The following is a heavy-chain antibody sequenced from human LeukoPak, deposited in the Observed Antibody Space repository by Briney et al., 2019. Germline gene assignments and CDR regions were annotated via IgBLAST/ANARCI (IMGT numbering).Heavy chain of an antibody. CDR1: GGSFSGYY. Sequence: SETLSLTCAVYGGSFSGYYWSWIRPPPGKGLEWIGEINHSGSTNYNPSLKSRVTISVDTSKNQFSLKLSSVTAADTAVYYCARAKRLYSSSSLDYWGQGTLVTVSS. J-gene: IGHJ4*02. D-gene: IGHD6-13*01. CDR3: ARAKRLYSSSSLDY. CDR2: INHSGST. V-gene: IGHV4-34*01.